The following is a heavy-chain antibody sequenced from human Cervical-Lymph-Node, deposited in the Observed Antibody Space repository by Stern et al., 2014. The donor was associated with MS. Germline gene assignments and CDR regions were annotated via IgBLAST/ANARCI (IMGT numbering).Heavy chain of an antibody. V-gene: IGHV2-5*02. CDR2: IYWDDDN. Sequence: QVTLKESGPTLVKPTQTLTLTCTFSGFSLSTRGVGVGRIRQTPGNAPVWLAIIYWDDDNPDTPSVKNGVPIRKDTTKTKVAFAMPNVHPENTATYFGAPRTSLPVILAPNVFDPWGQGPLVTVSS. CDR3: APRTSLPVILAPNVFDP. D-gene: IGHD2/OR15-2a*01. J-gene: IGHJ5*02. CDR1: GFSLSTRGVG.